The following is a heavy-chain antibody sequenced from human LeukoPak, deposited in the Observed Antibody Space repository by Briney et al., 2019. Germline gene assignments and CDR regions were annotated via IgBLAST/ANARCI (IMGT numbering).Heavy chain of an antibody. D-gene: IGHD3-10*01. CDR3: ARVRIYYGSGSYVLDY. V-gene: IGHV4-31*03. J-gene: IGHJ4*02. CDR2: IYYSGST. CDR1: GGYISSGGYY. Sequence: SETLSLTCTVSGGYISSGGYYWSWIRQHPGTGLEWIGYIYYSGSTYYNPSLKSRVTISVDTSKNQFSLKLSSVTAADTAVYYCARVRIYYGSGSYVLDYWGQGTLVTVSS.